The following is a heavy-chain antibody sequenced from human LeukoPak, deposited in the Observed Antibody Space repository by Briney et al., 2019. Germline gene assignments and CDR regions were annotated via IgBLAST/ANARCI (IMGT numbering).Heavy chain of an antibody. CDR1: GFTVSSNY. CDR2: IRYDGSNK. V-gene: IGHV3-30*02. CDR3: AKDDQYDILTGGMDV. J-gene: IGHJ6*03. D-gene: IGHD3-9*01. Sequence: QPGGSLRLSCAASGFTVSSNYMSWVRQAPGKGLEWVAFIRYDGSNKYYADSVKGRFTISRDSSKNTLYLQMNSLRAEDTAVYYCAKDDQYDILTGGMDVWGKGTTVTVSS.